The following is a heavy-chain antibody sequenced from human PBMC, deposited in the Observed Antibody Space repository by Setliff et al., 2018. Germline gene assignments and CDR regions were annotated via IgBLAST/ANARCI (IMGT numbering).Heavy chain of an antibody. Sequence: ASVKVSCKASGYTFTSYAMNWVRQAPGQGLEWMGWINTKTGNPTYAQGFTGRFVFSLDTSVSTAYLQISSLKAEDTAVYYCARPYSSSARWYFDLWGRGTLVTVSS. D-gene: IGHD6-6*01. J-gene: IGHJ2*01. V-gene: IGHV7-4-1*02. CDR1: GYTFTSYA. CDR2: INTKTGNP. CDR3: ARPYSSSARWYFDL.